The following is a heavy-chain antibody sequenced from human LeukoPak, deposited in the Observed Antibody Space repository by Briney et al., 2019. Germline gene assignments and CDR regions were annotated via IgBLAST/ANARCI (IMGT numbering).Heavy chain of an antibody. V-gene: IGHV3-7*01. CDR2: IKQDGSEI. CDR3: ARDKIVGPTALDY. CDR1: GFTFSTYW. D-gene: IGHD2-21*01. Sequence: GGSLRLSCAASGFTFSTYWMSWVRQAPGKGLEWVANIKQDGSEIYYVDSVKGRFTISRDNSRDSLYLQMNSLRAEDTSVYYCARDKIVGPTALDYWGRGTLVTVSS. J-gene: IGHJ4*02.